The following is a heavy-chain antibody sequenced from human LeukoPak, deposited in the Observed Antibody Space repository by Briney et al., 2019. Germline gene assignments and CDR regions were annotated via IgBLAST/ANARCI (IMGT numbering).Heavy chain of an antibody. V-gene: IGHV1-2*02. D-gene: IGHD5-12*01. J-gene: IGHJ5*02. CDR2: INPNSGGT. CDR1: GYTFTGYY. Sequence: ASVKVSCKASGYTFTGYYMHWVRQAPGQGLEWMGWINPNSGGTNYAQKFQGRVTMTRDTSISTAYMELSRLRSEDTAVYYCARDNSMGDSAWWFDPWGQGTLVTVSS. CDR3: ARDNSMGDSAWWFDP.